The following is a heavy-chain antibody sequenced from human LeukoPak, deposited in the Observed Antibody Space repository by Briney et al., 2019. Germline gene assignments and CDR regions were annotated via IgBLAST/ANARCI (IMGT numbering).Heavy chain of an antibody. CDR2: IYYSGST. CDR1: GGSISSYY. D-gene: IGHD2-15*01. J-gene: IGHJ3*02. Sequence: SETLSLTCTVSGGSISSYYWSWLRQPPGKGLEWIGYIYYSGSTNYNPSLKSRVTISVDTSTNQFSLKLSSVTAADTAVYYCARALFPGGTFDIWGQGTMVTVSS. CDR3: ARALFPGGTFDI. V-gene: IGHV4-59*01.